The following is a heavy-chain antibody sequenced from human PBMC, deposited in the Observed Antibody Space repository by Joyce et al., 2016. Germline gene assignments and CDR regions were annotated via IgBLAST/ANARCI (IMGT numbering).Heavy chain of an antibody. J-gene: IGHJ3*02. Sequence: QGHLVQSGGEVKRPGASVRVSCKASGYSFVSYGISWVRQAPGQGLEWMGWVSGYSGHTKYREKCKGRLALTTDASSSTAYMELRSLRSDDTAVYFCARQEYDFWTGADPLDIWGQGTVVTVSS. V-gene: IGHV1-18*04. D-gene: IGHD3-3*01. CDR2: VSGYSGHT. CDR3: ARQEYDFWTGADPLDI. CDR1: GYSFVSYG.